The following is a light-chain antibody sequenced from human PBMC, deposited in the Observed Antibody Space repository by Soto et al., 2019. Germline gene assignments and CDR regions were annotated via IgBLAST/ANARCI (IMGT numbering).Light chain of an antibody. CDR3: QQSSSALYT. CDR1: QNIGND. CDR2: AAS. V-gene: IGKV1-39*01. J-gene: IGKJ2*01. Sequence: IQMTQSPSSLSASVGDRVIVTCRASQNIGNDLNWYQQKPGKAPKFLIYAASTLQPGVPSRFSGSGSGTDFTLTISSLQPEDFAIYYCQQSSSALYTFGQGTKVDIK.